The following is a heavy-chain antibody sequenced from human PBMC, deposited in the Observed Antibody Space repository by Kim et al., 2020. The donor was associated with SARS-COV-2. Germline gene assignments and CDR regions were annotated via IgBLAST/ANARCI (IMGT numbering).Heavy chain of an antibody. V-gene: IGHV4-39*01. J-gene: IGHJ6*03. D-gene: IGHD2-2*02. CDR1: GGSISSSSYY. CDR2: IYYSGST. CDR3: ASLVSCSSTSCYKVDYYYYYYMDF. Sequence: SETLSLTCTVSGGSISSSSYYWGWIRQPPGKGLEWIGSIYYSGSTYYNPSLKSRATISVDTSKNQFSLKLSSVTAADTAVYYCASLVSCSSTSCYKVDYYYYYYMDFWGKGTTVTVSS.